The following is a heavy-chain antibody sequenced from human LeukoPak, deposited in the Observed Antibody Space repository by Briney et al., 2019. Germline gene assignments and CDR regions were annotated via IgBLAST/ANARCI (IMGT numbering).Heavy chain of an antibody. V-gene: IGHV3-21*01. Sequence: GGSLRLSCAASGFTFSSYGMNWVRQAQGKGLEWVSSVSSSSSYIYYADSVKGRFTISRDNAKNSLSLQMNSLRAEDTAVYYCARDQRATASTGSYFDYWGQGTLVTVSS. CDR3: ARDQRATASTGSYFDY. D-gene: IGHD1-1*01. CDR2: VSSSSSYI. J-gene: IGHJ4*02. CDR1: GFTFSSYG.